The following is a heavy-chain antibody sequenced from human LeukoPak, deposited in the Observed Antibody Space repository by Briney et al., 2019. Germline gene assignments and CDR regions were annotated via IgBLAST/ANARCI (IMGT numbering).Heavy chain of an antibody. CDR1: GHTFTNYY. V-gene: IGHV1-2*02. CDR3: VPSANYYYFDY. CDR2: INPKSGGT. J-gene: IGHJ4*02. Sequence: ASVKVSCKASGHTFTNYYMHWVRQAPGLGFEWMGWINPKSGGTSYPQKFQGRLTMTRDTSISTAYMELSRLRSDDTAVYYCVPSANYYYFDYWGQGTLVTVSS. D-gene: IGHD4/OR15-4a*01.